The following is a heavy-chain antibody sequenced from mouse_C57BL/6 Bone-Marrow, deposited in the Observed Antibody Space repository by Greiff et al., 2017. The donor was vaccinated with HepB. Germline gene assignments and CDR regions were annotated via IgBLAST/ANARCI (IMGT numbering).Heavy chain of an antibody. D-gene: IGHD1-1*01. CDR1: GFNIKDYY. V-gene: IGHV14-1*01. J-gene: IGHJ3*01. CDR3: TGYGSSSAWFAY. CDR2: IDPEDGDT. Sequence: DVQLQESGAELVRPGASVKLSCTASGFNIKDYYMHWVKQRPEQGLEWIGRIDPEDGDTEYAPKFQGKATMTADTSSNTAYLQLSSLTSEDTAVYYCTGYGSSSAWFAYWGQGTLVTVSA.